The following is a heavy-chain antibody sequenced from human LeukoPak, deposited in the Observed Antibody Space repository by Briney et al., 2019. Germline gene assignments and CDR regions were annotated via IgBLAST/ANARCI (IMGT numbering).Heavy chain of an antibody. D-gene: IGHD6-19*01. CDR2: ITASGGDT. Sequence: GGSLRLSCAASGFMFSNYAMSWVRQAPGKGLERVSGITASGGDTFSADAVKGRFTISRDNSKDTLYLQMNSLRVEDTAVYYCATAGGSSGANPFIYWGQGTLVTVSS. CDR1: GFMFSNYA. V-gene: IGHV3-23*01. CDR3: ATAGGSSGANPFIY. J-gene: IGHJ4*02.